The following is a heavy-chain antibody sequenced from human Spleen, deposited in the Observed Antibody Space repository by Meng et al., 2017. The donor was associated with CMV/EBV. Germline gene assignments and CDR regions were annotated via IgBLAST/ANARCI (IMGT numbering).Heavy chain of an antibody. Sequence: GSLRLSCAASGFSFSSYEMNWVRQAPGKGLQWVSYISSDHSIIYYADSVKGRFTISRDNAKNSLYLQMSSLRAEDTAVYYCVRDKAYEYWGQGTLVTVSS. J-gene: IGHJ4*02. CDR2: ISSDHSII. D-gene: IGHD3-16*01. V-gene: IGHV3-48*03. CDR1: GFSFSSYE. CDR3: VRDKAYEY.